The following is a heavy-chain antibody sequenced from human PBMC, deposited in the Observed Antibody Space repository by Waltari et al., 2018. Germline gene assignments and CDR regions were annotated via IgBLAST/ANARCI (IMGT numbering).Heavy chain of an antibody. CDR2: INVDGGYI. V-gene: IGHV3-74*01. J-gene: IGHJ4*02. CDR3: TRDLYGSGGDYFDP. Sequence: EVHLAESGGGVVQPGGSLRLSCTGSGFRFGDYWMHWVRQAPGKGLEWVSRINVDGGYISYGDSVKGRFTISRDNAKNSLFLQMNSLRAEDTAVYYCTRDLYGSGGDYFDPWGQGTLVTVSS. D-gene: IGHD6-19*01. CDR1: GFRFGDYW.